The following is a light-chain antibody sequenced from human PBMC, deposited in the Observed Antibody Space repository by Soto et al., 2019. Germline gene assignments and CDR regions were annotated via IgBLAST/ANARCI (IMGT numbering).Light chain of an antibody. J-gene: IGKJ4*01. CDR1: QSINFR. Sequence: DIQMTQSPSTLSASVGDRVTITCRASQSINFRLAWYQQAPGRAPKLLIFHASSLESGVPSRFSGSGSGTEFTLSISSLHPDHFATYYCQQSNSYSRSFGGVTKVEIK. CDR3: QQSNSYSRS. V-gene: IGKV1-5*01. CDR2: HAS.